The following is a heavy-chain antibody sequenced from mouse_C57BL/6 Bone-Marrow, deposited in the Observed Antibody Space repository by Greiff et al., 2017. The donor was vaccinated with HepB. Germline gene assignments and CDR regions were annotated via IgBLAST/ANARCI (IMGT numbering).Heavy chain of an antibody. CDR1: GYAFTNYL. CDR3: ARDYGSSYVRFAY. Sequence: VQLQESGAELVRPGTSVKVSCKASGYAFTNYLIEWVKQRPGQGLEWIGVINPGSGGTNYNEKFKGKATLTADKSSSTAYMQLSSLTSEDYAVYFCARDYGSSYVRFAYWGQGTLVTVSA. CDR2: INPGSGGT. J-gene: IGHJ3*01. V-gene: IGHV1-54*01. D-gene: IGHD1-1*01.